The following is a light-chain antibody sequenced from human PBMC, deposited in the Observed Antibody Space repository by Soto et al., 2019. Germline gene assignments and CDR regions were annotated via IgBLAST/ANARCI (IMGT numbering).Light chain of an antibody. Sequence: QSALTQPASVSGSPGQSITISCTGTSSDVGGYNFVSWYQQHPGKAPKLMIYEVTDRTSGVSNRFSGSKSGSTASLTISGLQAEDVADYYCSSYTSRNTLAFGGGTKLTVL. CDR1: SSDVGGYNF. J-gene: IGLJ2*01. V-gene: IGLV2-14*01. CDR2: EVT. CDR3: SSYTSRNTLA.